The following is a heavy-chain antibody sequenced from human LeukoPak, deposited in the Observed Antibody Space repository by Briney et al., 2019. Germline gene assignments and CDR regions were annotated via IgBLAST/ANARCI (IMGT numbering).Heavy chain of an antibody. J-gene: IGHJ4*02. CDR3: ARDFRGYSSRTVDY. D-gene: IGHD6-13*01. CDR2: IKQDGSEK. V-gene: IGHV3-7*01. Sequence: GGSLRLSCAASGFTFSSYWMSWVRQAPGKGLEWVANIKQDGSEKYYVDSVKGRFTISRDNAKNSLYLQMNSLRAEDTAVYYCARDFRGYSSRTVDYWGQGTLVTVSS. CDR1: GFTFSSYW.